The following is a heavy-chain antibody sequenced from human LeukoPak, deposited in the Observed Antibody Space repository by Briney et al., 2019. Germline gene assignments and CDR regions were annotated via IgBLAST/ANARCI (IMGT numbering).Heavy chain of an antibody. CDR2: IYYSGST. CDR3: ARDWGVSARPGYMDV. V-gene: IGHV4-59*01. D-gene: IGHD6-6*01. Sequence: SETLSLTCTVSGGSINSYYWGWIRQPPGKGLEWIGSIYYSGSTNYNPSLKSRVTISVDTSKNQFSLRLSSVTAADTAVYYCARDWGVSARPGYMDVWGKGTTVTVSS. J-gene: IGHJ6*03. CDR1: GGSINSYY.